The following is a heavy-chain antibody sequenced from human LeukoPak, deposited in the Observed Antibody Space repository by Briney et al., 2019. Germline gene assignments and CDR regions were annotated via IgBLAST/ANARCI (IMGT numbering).Heavy chain of an antibody. J-gene: IGHJ4*02. CDR3: ARFGSSYYDSSGYFMSFDY. V-gene: IGHV1-69*05. CDR2: IIPIFGTA. Sequence: SVKVSCKASGGTFSSYTISWVRQAPGQGLEWMGGIIPIFGTANYAQKFQGRVTITTDESTSTAYMELSSLRSEDTAVYYCARFGSSYYDSSGYFMSFDYWGQGTLVTVSS. CDR1: GGTFSSYT. D-gene: IGHD3-22*01.